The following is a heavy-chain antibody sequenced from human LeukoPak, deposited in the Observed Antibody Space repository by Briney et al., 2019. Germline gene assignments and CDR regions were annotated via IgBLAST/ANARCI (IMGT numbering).Heavy chain of an antibody. CDR2: ISSSGSTI. Sequence: GGSLRLSCAASGFTFSSYEMNWVRPAPGKGLEWVSYISSSGSTIYYADSVKGRFTISRDNAKNSLYLQMNSLRAEDSAVYYCARAGEYWYFDLWGRGTLVTVSS. CDR3: ARAGEYWYFDL. J-gene: IGHJ2*01. V-gene: IGHV3-48*03. CDR1: GFTFSSYE.